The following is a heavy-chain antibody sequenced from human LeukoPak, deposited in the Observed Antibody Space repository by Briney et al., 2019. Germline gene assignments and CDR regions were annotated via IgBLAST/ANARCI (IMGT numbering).Heavy chain of an antibody. CDR2: IYSDDTT. CDR1: GFTVSRKY. Sequence: PGGSLTLSCAASGFTVSRKYMSWVRQAPGKGLEWVSVIYSDDTTYYADSVKGRFTVSRDNSKNTLFLQMNSLRAEDTAVYYCAREYSSSFHAFDVWGQGTMVTVSS. J-gene: IGHJ3*01. V-gene: IGHV3-53*01. CDR3: AREYSSSFHAFDV. D-gene: IGHD3-22*01.